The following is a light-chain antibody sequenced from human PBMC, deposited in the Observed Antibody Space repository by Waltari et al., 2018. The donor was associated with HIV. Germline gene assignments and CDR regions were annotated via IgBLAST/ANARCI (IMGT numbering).Light chain of an antibody. Sequence: QSVLTQPPSVSGAPGQRVTISCTGSSSNIGAGYDLHWYQQRPGTAPKLLISGNTNRPSGVPDRFSGSKSGTSASLAITGLQAEDEADYYCQSLGVFGGGTKLTVL. CDR2: GNT. CDR3: QSLGV. V-gene: IGLV1-40*01. CDR1: SSNIGAGYD. J-gene: IGLJ2*01.